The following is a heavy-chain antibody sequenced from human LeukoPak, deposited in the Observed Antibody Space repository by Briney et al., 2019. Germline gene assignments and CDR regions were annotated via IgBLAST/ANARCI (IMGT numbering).Heavy chain of an antibody. V-gene: IGHV4-34*01. CDR3: AREGGYGDNWFDP. CDR1: GGSFSGYY. CDR2: INHSGST. J-gene: IGHJ5*02. Sequence: SETLSLTCAVYGGSFSGYYWSWIRQPPGKGLEWIGEINHSGSTNYNPSLKSRVTISVDTSKNQLSLKLSSVTAADTAVYYCAREGGYGDNWFDPWGQGTLVTVSS. D-gene: IGHD4-17*01.